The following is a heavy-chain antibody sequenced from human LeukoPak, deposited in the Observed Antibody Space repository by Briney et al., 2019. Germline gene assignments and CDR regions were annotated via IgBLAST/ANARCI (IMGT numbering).Heavy chain of an antibody. D-gene: IGHD7-27*01. V-gene: IGHV3-15*01. Sequence: GGSLRLSCAASGFTFSNAWMSRVRQAPGKGLEWVGRIKGKTDGGTTDYAAPVKGRFTISRDDSKNTLYLQMNSLKTEDTAVYYCTTVWGSDAFDIWDQGTMVTVSS. CDR3: TTVWGSDAFDI. CDR2: IKGKTDGGTT. J-gene: IGHJ3*02. CDR1: GFTFSNAW.